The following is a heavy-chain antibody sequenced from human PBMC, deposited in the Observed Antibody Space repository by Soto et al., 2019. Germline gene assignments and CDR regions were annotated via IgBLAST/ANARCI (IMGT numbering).Heavy chain of an antibody. CDR2: TGLSGRTT. CDR3: ATVHNTSRSFNF. CDR1: GLTFNVSA. Sequence: EVQLLESGGGLVQPGGSLRLSCVASGLTFNVSAMTWVRQTPGKGLEWVSTTGLSGRTTYYGDSVKGRFTVSRDNSKNTLDLQMSSLRAEDTAVYYCATVHNTSRSFNFWGRGTLVTVSS. V-gene: IGHV3-23*01. J-gene: IGHJ4*02. D-gene: IGHD1-20*01.